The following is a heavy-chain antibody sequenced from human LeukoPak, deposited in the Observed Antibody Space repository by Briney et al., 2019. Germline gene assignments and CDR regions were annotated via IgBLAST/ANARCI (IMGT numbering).Heavy chain of an antibody. V-gene: IGHV3-11*01. J-gene: IGHJ4*02. D-gene: IGHD3-22*01. Sequence: GGSLRLSCAASGFTFSDYYMSWIRQAPGKGLEWVSYISSSGSTIYYADSVKGRFTISRDNAKNSLYLQMNSLRAEDTDVYYCARADMIVVVMENPYFDYWGQGTLVTVSS. CDR3: ARADMIVVVMENPYFDY. CDR2: ISSSGSTI. CDR1: GFTFSDYY.